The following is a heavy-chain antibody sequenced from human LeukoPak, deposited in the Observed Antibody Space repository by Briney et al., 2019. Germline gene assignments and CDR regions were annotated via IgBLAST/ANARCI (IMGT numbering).Heavy chain of an antibody. J-gene: IGHJ4*02. V-gene: IGHV4-59*01. D-gene: IGHD6-19*01. CDR3: ARGIAVAGPFDY. CDR2: IYYSGST. Sequence: SETLSLTCTVSGGSISSYYWSWIRQPPGKGLEWTGYIYYSGSTNYNPSLKSRVTISVDTSKNQFSLKLSSVTAADTAVYYCARGIAVAGPFDYWGQGTLVTVSS. CDR1: GGSISSYY.